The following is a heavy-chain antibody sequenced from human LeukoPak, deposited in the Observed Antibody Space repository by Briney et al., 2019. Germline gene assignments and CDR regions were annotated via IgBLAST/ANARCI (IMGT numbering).Heavy chain of an antibody. V-gene: IGHV1-2*02. CDR3: ARYSSRIYYYYMDV. D-gene: IGHD6-13*01. CDR2: INPNSGGT. J-gene: IGHJ6*03. Sequence: ASVKVSCKASGYTFTGYYMHWVRQAPGQGLEWMGWINPNSGGTNYAQKFQGRVTMTRDTSISTAYMELSRLRSDDTAVYYCARYSSRIYYYYMDVWGKGTTVTVSS. CDR1: GYTFTGYY.